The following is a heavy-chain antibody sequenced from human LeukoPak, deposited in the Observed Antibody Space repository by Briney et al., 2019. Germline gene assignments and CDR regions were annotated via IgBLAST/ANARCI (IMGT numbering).Heavy chain of an antibody. J-gene: IGHJ6*03. CDR2: INHSGST. Sequence: NASETLSLTCAVYGGSFSGYYWSWIRQPPGKGLEWIGEINHSGSTNYIPSLESRVTLSVDTSKNQFSLNLNSVTAADTAVYYCARVQRPVNYGSGSYYNIYYYYYMDVWGKGTTVTVSS. CDR3: ARVQRPVNYGSGSYYNIYYYYYMDV. CDR1: GGSFSGYY. V-gene: IGHV4-34*01. D-gene: IGHD3-10*01.